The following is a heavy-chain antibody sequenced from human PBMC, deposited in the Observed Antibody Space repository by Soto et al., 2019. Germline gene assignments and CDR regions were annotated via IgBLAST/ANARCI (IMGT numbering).Heavy chain of an antibody. J-gene: IGHJ5*01. CDR3: AKDRDYADYRPDS. V-gene: IGHV3-23*01. CDR1: GFTFSKYA. CDR2: ISSSGDNT. Sequence: DVQVLESGGGLVQPGGSLGLSCAASGFTFSKYAMSWARRAPGKGLEWVSGISSSGDNTYYADSVRGRFTISRDNSKNILYLQMHSLRAEDTAVYYCAKDRDYADYRPDSWGQGTLVTVSS. D-gene: IGHD4-17*01.